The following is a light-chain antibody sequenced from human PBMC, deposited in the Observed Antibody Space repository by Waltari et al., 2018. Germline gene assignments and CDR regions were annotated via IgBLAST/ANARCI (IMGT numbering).Light chain of an antibody. CDR3: QKYNSAPHT. J-gene: IGKJ4*01. CDR2: AAS. Sequence: DLQMTQSPSSLSASVGDRVTITCRASQGISYYLAWYQQKPGKVPKLLIYAASTLQSGVPSRFSGSGSGTDFTLTISSLQPEDVATYYCQKYNSAPHTFGGGTKVEIK. V-gene: IGKV1-27*01. CDR1: QGISYY.